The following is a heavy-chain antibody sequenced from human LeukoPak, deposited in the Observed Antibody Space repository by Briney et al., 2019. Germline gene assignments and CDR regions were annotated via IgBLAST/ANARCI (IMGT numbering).Heavy chain of an antibody. CDR3: ARAPGWYYDSSGYYYYWYFDL. D-gene: IGHD3-22*01. V-gene: IGHV3-23*01. Sequence: GGSLRLSCAASGFTFNSYAMSWVRQAPGKGLEWVSAISNGGVTTSYADSVTGRLTISRDNAKNTLYLQMNSLRAEDTAVYYCARAPGWYYDSSGYYYYWYFDLWGRGTLVTVSS. J-gene: IGHJ2*01. CDR1: GFTFNSYA. CDR2: ISNGGVTT.